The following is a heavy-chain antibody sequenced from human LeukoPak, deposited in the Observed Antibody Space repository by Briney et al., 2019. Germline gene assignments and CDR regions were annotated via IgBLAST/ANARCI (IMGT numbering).Heavy chain of an antibody. D-gene: IGHD1-26*01. J-gene: IGHJ4*02. Sequence: SETLSLTCTVSGGSISTYYWNWIRQPPGKGLEWIGYIYYSGTTNYNPSLKSRVSMSVDKSKNQFSLNFNSMSAADSAVYYCAANGYYTIEYWGQGTLVTVSS. CDR2: IYYSGTT. V-gene: IGHV4-59*12. CDR1: GGSISTYY. CDR3: AANGYYTIEY.